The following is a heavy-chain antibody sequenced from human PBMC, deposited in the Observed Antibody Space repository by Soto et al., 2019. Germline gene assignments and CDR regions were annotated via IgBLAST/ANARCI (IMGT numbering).Heavy chain of an antibody. CDR1: GGSISSGDYY. CDR3: ARGRRGSYLNY. Sequence: QVQLQESGPGLVKPSQTLSLTCTVSGGSISSGDYYWSWIRQPPGKGLEWIGYIYYSGTPYYNPSLKSRITISVDTSKNQFSLKLSSVTAADTAVYYCARGRRGSYLNYWGQGTLVTVSS. D-gene: IGHD3-16*01. V-gene: IGHV4-30-4*01. CDR2: IYYSGTP. J-gene: IGHJ4*02.